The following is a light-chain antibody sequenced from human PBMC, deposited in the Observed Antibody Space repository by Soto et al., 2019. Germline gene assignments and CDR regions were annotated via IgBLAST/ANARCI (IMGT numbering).Light chain of an antibody. Sequence: QSVLTQPPSASGTPGQRVTISCSGSSSNIGSKAVNWYQHLPGTAPKLLIYSSSQRPSGVPARFSGSKSGTSASLAISGLQSEDEADYYCAAWDDSLKGVVFGGGTKLTVL. J-gene: IGLJ2*01. CDR1: SSNIGSKA. CDR2: SSS. V-gene: IGLV1-44*01. CDR3: AAWDDSLKGVV.